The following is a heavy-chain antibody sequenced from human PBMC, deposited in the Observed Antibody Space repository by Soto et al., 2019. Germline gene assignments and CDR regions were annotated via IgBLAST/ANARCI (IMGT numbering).Heavy chain of an antibody. V-gene: IGHV5-51*01. J-gene: IGHJ4*02. Sequence: GESVKISCXASGYSFTNYWIGWVRQMPGKGLEWMGMIYPGHSDTRYSPSFQGQVTISADESISTAYLRWSSLKASDTAIYYCTRGILAGHFDYWGQGTLVTVSS. D-gene: IGHD2-8*02. CDR1: GYSFTNYW. CDR2: IYPGHSDT. CDR3: TRGILAGHFDY.